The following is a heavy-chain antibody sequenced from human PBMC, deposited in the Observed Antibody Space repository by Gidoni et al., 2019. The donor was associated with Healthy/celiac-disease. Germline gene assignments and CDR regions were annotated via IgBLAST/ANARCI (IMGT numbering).Heavy chain of an antibody. CDR3: AKGGPEGYYYESSGYGLIDY. J-gene: IGHJ4*02. CDR2: ISWNSGSI. CDR1: GFTFDDYA. D-gene: IGHD3-22*01. Sequence: EVQLVESGGGLVQPGRSLRLPCAASGFTFDDYAMHWVRQAPGKGLEWVSGISWNSGSIGYADSVKGRFTISRDNAKNSLYLQMNSLRAEDTALYYCAKGGPEGYYYESSGYGLIDYWGQGTLVTVSS. V-gene: IGHV3-9*01.